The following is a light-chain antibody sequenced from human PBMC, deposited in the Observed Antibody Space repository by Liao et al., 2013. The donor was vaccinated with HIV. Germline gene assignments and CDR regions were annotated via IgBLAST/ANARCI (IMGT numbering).Light chain of an antibody. J-gene: IGLJ3*02. CDR3: QVWDSTTDHPKNWV. CDR2: YDN. V-gene: IGLV3-21*04. CDR1: NIGSES. Sequence: SYVLTQPPSVSVAPGKTARIPCGGNNIGSESVHWYQQKPGLAPVLVMYYDNDRPSGIPERFSGSKSASTATLTISRAEAGDEADYYCQVWDSTTDHPKNWVFGGGTKLTVL.